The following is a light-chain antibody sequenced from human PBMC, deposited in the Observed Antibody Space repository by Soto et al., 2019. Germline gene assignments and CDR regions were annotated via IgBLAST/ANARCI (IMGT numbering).Light chain of an antibody. CDR1: QSVSSY. CDR2: DAS. CDR3: QQRSNWPS. V-gene: IGKV3-11*01. Sequence: EIMLKQSPATLSLYPGERATLSCRASQSVSSYLAWYQQKPGQAPRLLIYDASNRATGIPARFSGSGSGTDFTLTISSLEPEDFAVYYCQQRSNWPSFGGGTKVDIK. J-gene: IGKJ4*01.